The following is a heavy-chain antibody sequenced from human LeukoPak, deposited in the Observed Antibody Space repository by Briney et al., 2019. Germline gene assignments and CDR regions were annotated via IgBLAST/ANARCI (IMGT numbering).Heavy chain of an antibody. V-gene: IGHV1-8*01. CDR3: ARTHRIAAAGTEYYGMDV. Sequence: ASVKVSCKASGYTFTSYDINWVRQATGQGLEWMGWMNPNSGNTGYAQKFQGRVTMTRNTSISTAYMELSSLRSEDTAVYYCARTHRIAAAGTEYYGMDVWGQGTTVTVSS. J-gene: IGHJ6*02. CDR2: MNPNSGNT. CDR1: GYTFTSYD. D-gene: IGHD6-13*01.